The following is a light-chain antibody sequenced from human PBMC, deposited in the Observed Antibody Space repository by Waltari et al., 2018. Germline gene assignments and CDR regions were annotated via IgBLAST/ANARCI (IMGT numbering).Light chain of an antibody. Sequence: EIVLTQPQATLSFSPGGRRTLSAWASRVAHGYFGCDQQRPGQPPRILLYDTSNRATGIPARFSGSGSETDFTLTISSLEPDDSAFYYCQQRRNWPLTFGGGTKVEIK. J-gene: IGKJ4*01. CDR2: DTS. CDR1: RVAHGY. CDR3: QQRRNWPLT. V-gene: IGKV3-11*01.